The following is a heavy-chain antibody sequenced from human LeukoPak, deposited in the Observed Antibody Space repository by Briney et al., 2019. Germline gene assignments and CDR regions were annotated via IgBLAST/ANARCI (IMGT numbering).Heavy chain of an antibody. Sequence: ASVKVSCKASGYTFTSCYMHWVRQAPGQGLEWMGIINPSGGSTSYAQKFQGRVTMTRDTSTSTVYMELSSPRSEDTAVYYCARVPYCSGGSCCSGFDYWGQATLVTVSS. CDR1: GYTFTSCY. D-gene: IGHD2-15*01. J-gene: IGHJ4*02. CDR2: INPSGGST. CDR3: ARVPYCSGGSCCSGFDY. V-gene: IGHV1-46*01.